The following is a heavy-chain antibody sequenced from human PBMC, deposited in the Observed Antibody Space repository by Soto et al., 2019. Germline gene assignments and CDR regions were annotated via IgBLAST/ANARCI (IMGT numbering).Heavy chain of an antibody. D-gene: IGHD3-10*01. CDR3: ARSYGVGAFDF. V-gene: IGHV6-1*01. CDR2: TFYRSKWTT. Sequence: SLSLNCAISGDSVKSKSDAWNWIRKPPSGGLEWLGRTFYRSKWTTDYSVSVKSRTIINPDTSKNQFSLQLNSVTPEDTAVYYCARSYGVGAFDFWGQGTMVTVSS. CDR1: GDSVKSKSDA. J-gene: IGHJ3*01.